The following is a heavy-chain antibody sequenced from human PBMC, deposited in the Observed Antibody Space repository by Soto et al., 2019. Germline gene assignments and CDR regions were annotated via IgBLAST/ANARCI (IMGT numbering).Heavy chain of an antibody. CDR3: AKDHLTTTVTTVGY. CDR2: ISYHGRDK. Sequence: QVQLVESGGGVVQPGRSLRLSCAASGFTFSNYGMHWVRQAPGKGLEWVAVISYHGRDKYYADSVKGRFTISRDNSKNTLYLQMDSLRAEDTAVYYCAKDHLTTTVTTVGYWGQGTRVTVSS. CDR1: GFTFSNYG. D-gene: IGHD4-17*01. V-gene: IGHV3-30*18. J-gene: IGHJ4*02.